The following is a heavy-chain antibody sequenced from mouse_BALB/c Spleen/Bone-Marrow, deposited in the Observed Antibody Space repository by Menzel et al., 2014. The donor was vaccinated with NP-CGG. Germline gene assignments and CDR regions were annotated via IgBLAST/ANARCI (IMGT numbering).Heavy chain of an antibody. V-gene: IGHV1-80*01. CDR3: ARSGYGSNYDY. J-gene: IGHJ2*01. CDR2: IYPGDGDT. D-gene: IGHD1-1*01. Sequence: VKVVESGAELVRPGSSVKISCKASGYAFSAYWMIWVKQRPGQGLEWIGQIYPGDGDTNYNGKFKGKATLTADISSSTAYMQLSSLTSEDSAVYFCARSGYGSNYDYWGQGTTLTVSS. CDR1: GYAFSAYW.